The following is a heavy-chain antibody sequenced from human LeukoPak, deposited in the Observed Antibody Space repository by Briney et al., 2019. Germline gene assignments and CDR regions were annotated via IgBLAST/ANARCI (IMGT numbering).Heavy chain of an antibody. CDR3: TRGSYGDYEY. CDR2: IDPSSTYI. Sequence: GRSLRLSCAASGFTFSRYAIHWVRQAPGKGLEWVSSIDPSSTYIYYADSVKGRFTISRDNAQNSLYLQMNSLRAEDTAVYYCTRGSYGDYEYWGQGTLVTVSS. D-gene: IGHD4-17*01. J-gene: IGHJ4*02. V-gene: IGHV3-21*01. CDR1: GFTFSRYA.